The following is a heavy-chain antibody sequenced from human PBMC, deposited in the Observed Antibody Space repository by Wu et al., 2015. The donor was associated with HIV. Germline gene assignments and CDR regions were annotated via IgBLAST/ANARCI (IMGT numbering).Heavy chain of an antibody. V-gene: IGHV1-69*13. D-gene: IGHD3-22*01. CDR2: IIPMFDIK. J-gene: IGHJ2*01. CDR3: ATVPDTRGSSPGEWYLHL. CDR1: GSSFNSYA. Sequence: QVQLVQSGAELKKPGSSVKVSCKASGSSFNSYALNWVRQAPGQGLEWMGRIIPMFDIKHFADKFRGRVTITADESTGTAYMEVNSLTSEDTAVYYCATVPDTRGSSPGEWYLHLWGRGTLVTVSS.